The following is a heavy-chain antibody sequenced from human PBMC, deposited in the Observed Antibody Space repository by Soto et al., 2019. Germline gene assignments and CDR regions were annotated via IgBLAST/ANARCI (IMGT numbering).Heavy chain of an antibody. CDR1: GFTFSSYG. CDR2: ISHDGSNK. D-gene: IGHD4-17*01. CDR3: AKPLTTVTNYYFDQ. V-gene: IGHV3-30*18. J-gene: IGHJ4*02. Sequence: QVQLVESGGGVIQPGRSLRLSCAASGFTFSSYGMHWVRQAPGKGLEWVAVISHDGSNKYGADSVKGRFTISRDNSKNTLYLHMNSLRPEDSAVYYCAKPLTTVTNYYFDQWGQGTLVTVSS.